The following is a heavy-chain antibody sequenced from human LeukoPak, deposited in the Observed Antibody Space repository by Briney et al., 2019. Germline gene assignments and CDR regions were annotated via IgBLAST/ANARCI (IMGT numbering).Heavy chain of an antibody. D-gene: IGHD3-16*01. CDR1: GFTFSNYA. CDR3: AKGLHGGVGYGVDV. J-gene: IGHJ6*02. V-gene: IGHV3-23*01. CDR2: ISGTGGRT. Sequence: GGSLRLSCTASGFTFSNYAMTWVRQAPGKGQEWVSSISGTGGRTYSADSVKGRFTISRDNSKNTLYLQMKNLRVEHTAVYYCAKGLHGGVGYGVDVWGQGTTVSVSS.